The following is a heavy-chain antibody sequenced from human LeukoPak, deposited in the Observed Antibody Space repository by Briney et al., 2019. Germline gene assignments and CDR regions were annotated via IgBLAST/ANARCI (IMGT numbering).Heavy chain of an antibody. CDR1: GGTFSSYG. Sequence: PGGSLRLSCAASGGTFSSYGIHWVRQAPGKGLEWVAFIRYDGSNKYYADSVKGRFTISRDNSKNTLYLQMNSMRAEDTAVYYCAKALYSSSWYFGYWGQGTLVTVSS. V-gene: IGHV3-30*02. D-gene: IGHD6-13*01. J-gene: IGHJ4*02. CDR3: AKALYSSSWYFGY. CDR2: IRYDGSNK.